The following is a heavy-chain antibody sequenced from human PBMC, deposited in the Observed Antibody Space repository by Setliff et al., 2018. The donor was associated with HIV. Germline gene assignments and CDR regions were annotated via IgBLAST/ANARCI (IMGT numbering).Heavy chain of an antibody. Sequence: SETLSLTCTVSGGSMSPYYWSWIRQPPGKGLEWIGYIFSSGSTNYNPSLKSRVTISVDTSKNQFSLKLTSVTASDTAVYYCARGNNDLESLDYWGQGALVTVSS. CDR1: GGSMSPYY. V-gene: IGHV4-4*09. D-gene: IGHD3-3*01. J-gene: IGHJ4*02. CDR2: IFSSGST. CDR3: ARGNNDLESLDY.